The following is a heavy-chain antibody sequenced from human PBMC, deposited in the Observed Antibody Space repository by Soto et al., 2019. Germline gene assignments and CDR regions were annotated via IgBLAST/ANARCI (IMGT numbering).Heavy chain of an antibody. V-gene: IGHV1-18*01. Sequence: QDQLVQSGGEVKKPGASVKVSCKASGYSFTNYGITWVRQAPGQGFVWMGWISAYNVDTNYAQKLQCRVTMTTDASTSKAYLELRSLRSDATAVYYCARDRGVAPPVAGNTHYYYYMDVWGKGTTVTVSS. CDR3: ARDRGVAPPVAGNTHYYYYMDV. J-gene: IGHJ6*03. D-gene: IGHD6-19*01. CDR2: ISAYNVDT. CDR1: GYSFTNYG.